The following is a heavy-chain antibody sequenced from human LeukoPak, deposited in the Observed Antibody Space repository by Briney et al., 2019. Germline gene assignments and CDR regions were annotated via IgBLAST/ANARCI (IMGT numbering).Heavy chain of an antibody. V-gene: IGHV3-11*01. D-gene: IGHD2-15*01. CDR2: ISSSGSAT. J-gene: IGHJ3*02. CDR3: ASLYSDPDAFDI. Sequence: GGFLRLSCAASGFAFGDYYMSWIRQAPGKGLEWVSYISSSGSATFYADSVKGRFTISRDNAKNSLYLQMNSLRAEDTAVYYRASLYSDPDAFDIWGQGTMVTVSS. CDR1: GFAFGDYY.